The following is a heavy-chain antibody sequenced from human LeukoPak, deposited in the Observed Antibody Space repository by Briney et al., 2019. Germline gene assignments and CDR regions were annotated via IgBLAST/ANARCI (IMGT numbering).Heavy chain of an antibody. V-gene: IGHV3-7*01. D-gene: IGHD3-10*01. CDR1: GLTFSSYW. Sequence: GGSLRLSCAASGLTFSSYWMSWVRQAPGKGLEWVANIKQDGSEKYYVDSVKGRFTISRDNAKNSLYLQMNSLRAEDTAVYYCARGLMVRGTYYYYYYGMDVWGHGTTVTVSS. J-gene: IGHJ6*02. CDR3: ARGLMVRGTYYYYYYGMDV. CDR2: IKQDGSEK.